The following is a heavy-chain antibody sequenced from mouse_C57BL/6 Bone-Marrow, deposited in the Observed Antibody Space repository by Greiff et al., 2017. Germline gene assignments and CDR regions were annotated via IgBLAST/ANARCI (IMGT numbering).Heavy chain of an antibody. CDR1: GYSFTSYY. V-gene: IGHV1-66*01. CDR2: IYPGSGNT. Sequence: VKLVESGPELVKPGASVKISCKASGYSFTSYYIHWVKQRPGQGLEWIGWIYPGSGNTKYNEKFKGKATLTADTSSSTAYMQLSSLTSEDSAVYYCARGYYGSSYGYWGQGTTLTVSS. CDR3: ARGYYGSSYGY. J-gene: IGHJ2*01. D-gene: IGHD1-1*01.